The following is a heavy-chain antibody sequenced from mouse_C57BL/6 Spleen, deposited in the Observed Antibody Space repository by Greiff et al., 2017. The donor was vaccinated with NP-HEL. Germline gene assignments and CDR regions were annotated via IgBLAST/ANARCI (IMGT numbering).Heavy chain of an antibody. CDR2: IDPSDSET. CDR1: GYTFTSYW. Sequence: QVQLKQSGAELVRPGSSVKLSCKASGYTFTSYWMHWVKQRPIQGLEWIGNIDPSDSETHYNQKFKDKATLTVDKSSSTAYMQLSSLTSEDSAVYYCARRTAQARYYFDYWGQGTTLTVSS. D-gene: IGHD3-2*02. J-gene: IGHJ2*01. CDR3: ARRTAQARYYFDY. V-gene: IGHV1-52*01.